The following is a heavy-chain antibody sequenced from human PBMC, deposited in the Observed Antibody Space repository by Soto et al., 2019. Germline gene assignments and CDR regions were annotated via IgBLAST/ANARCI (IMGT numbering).Heavy chain of an antibody. J-gene: IGHJ6*02. CDR1: GGSISSYY. CDR3: ARRVRLREGMDV. V-gene: IGHV4-59*01. D-gene: IGHD3-16*01. Sequence: PSQTLSLTCTVSGGSISSYYWSLIRQPPGKGLEWIGYIYYSGSTNYNPSLKSRVTISVDTSKNQFSLKLSSVTAADTAVYYCARRVRLREGMDVWGQGTTVTVSS. CDR2: IYYSGST.